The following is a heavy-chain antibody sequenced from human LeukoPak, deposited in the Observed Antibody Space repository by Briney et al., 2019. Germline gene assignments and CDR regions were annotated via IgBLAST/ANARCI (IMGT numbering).Heavy chain of an antibody. D-gene: IGHD6-13*01. V-gene: IGHV4-59*01. CDR1: GGSISSYY. J-gene: IGHJ4*02. Sequence: SETLSLTCTVSGGSISSYYWSWIRQPPGKGLEWIGYIYYSGSTNYNPSLKSRVTISIETSKNEFSLKLRSVTAADTAVYYCARVTGYRIEDYFDYWGQGTLVTVSS. CDR3: ARVTGYRIEDYFDY. CDR2: IYYSGST.